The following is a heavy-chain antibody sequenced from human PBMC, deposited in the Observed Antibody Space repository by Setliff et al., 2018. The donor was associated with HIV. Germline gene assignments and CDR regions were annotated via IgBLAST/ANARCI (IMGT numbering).Heavy chain of an antibody. J-gene: IGHJ6*03. D-gene: IGHD4-17*01. Sequence: GASVKVSCKVSGYTLTELSMHWVRQAPGKGLEWMGGFDPEDGETIYAQKFQGRVTMTEDTSTDTAFMELSGLTSEDTAVYYCATRGDLLGRRASTVTVYYYYLDVWGNGTTVTVSS. CDR2: FDPEDGET. V-gene: IGHV1-24*01. CDR3: ATRGDLLGRRASTVTVYYYYLDV. CDR1: GYTLTELS.